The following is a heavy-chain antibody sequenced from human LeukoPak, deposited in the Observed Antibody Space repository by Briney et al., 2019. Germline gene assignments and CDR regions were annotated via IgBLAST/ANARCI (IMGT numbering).Heavy chain of an antibody. D-gene: IGHD2-21*02. CDR2: INHSGST. CDR3: ARQTLAYCGGDCYSRAFDI. V-gene: IGHV4-39*01. CDR1: GGSISSSSYY. Sequence: SETLSLTCTVSGGSISSSSYYWGWIRQPPGKGLEWIGEINHSGSTNYNPSLKSRVTISVDTSKNQFSLKLSSVTAADTAAYYCARQTLAYCGGDCYSRAFDIWGQGTMVTVSS. J-gene: IGHJ3*02.